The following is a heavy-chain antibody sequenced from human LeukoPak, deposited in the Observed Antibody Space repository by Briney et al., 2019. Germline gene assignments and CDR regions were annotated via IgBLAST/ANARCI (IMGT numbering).Heavy chain of an antibody. Sequence: GGSLGLSCAASGFTFNNYAMNWVRQAPGKGLQWIAYIRGGGAVTRYSDSVKGRFTISRDNSKNMLYLQMNSLRADDTATYYCAKCSASYYNDAFDIWGRGTMVTVSS. J-gene: IGHJ3*02. CDR3: AKCSASYYNDAFDI. CDR1: GFTFNNYA. D-gene: IGHD3-10*02. CDR2: IRGGGAVT. V-gene: IGHV3-23*01.